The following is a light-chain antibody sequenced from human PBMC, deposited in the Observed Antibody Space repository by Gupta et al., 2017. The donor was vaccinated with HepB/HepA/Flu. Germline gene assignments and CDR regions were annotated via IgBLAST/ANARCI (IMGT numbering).Light chain of an antibody. Sequence: IQMTPSPSSLPASVGDRVTITCRASQSISSYLNWYQQKPGKAPKLLIYAASSLQSGVPSRFSGSGSGTDFTLTISSLQPEDFATYYCQQSYSTPLTFGGGTKVEIK. V-gene: IGKV1-39*01. J-gene: IGKJ4*01. CDR1: QSISSY. CDR3: QQSYSTPLT. CDR2: AAS.